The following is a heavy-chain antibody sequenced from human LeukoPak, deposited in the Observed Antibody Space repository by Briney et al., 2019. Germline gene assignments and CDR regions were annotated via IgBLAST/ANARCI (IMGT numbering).Heavy chain of an antibody. CDR3: ARDGVRTPGMDV. CDR2: ISSSSSYI. CDR1: GFTFSSNS. V-gene: IGHV3-21*01. Sequence: GGSLRLSCAASGFTFSSNSMNCVRQAPGKGLEWVSSISSSSSYIYYADSVKGRFTISRDNAKNSLYLQMNSLRAEDTAVYYCARDGVRTPGMDVWGKGTTVTVSS. J-gene: IGHJ6*04. D-gene: IGHD1-1*01.